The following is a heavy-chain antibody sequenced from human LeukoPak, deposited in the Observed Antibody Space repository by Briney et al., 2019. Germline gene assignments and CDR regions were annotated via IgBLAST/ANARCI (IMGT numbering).Heavy chain of an antibody. CDR2: INPNSGGT. CDR1: GYTFTGYY. J-gene: IGHJ3*02. V-gene: IGHV1-2*02. Sequence: ASVKVFCKASGYTFTGYYMHWVRQAPGQGLEWMGWINPNSGGTNYAQKFQGRVTMTRDTSISTAYMELSRLRSDDTAVYYCARGGYCSSTSCHIRDDAFDIWGQGTMVTVSS. D-gene: IGHD2-2*02. CDR3: ARGGYCSSTSCHIRDDAFDI.